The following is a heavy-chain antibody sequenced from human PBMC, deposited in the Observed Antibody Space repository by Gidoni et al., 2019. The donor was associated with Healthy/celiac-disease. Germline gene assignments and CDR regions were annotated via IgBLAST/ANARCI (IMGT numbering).Heavy chain of an antibody. J-gene: IGHJ5*02. CDR1: GFSLSNARMG. Sequence: QVTLKESGPVLVKPTETLTLTCTVSGFSLSNARMGVSWIRQPPGKALEWLAHIFSNDEKSYSTSLKSRLTISKDTSKSQVVLTMTNMDPVDTATYYCARIEGGITIFGVVINGGWFDPWGQGTLVTVSS. D-gene: IGHD3-3*01. V-gene: IGHV2-26*01. CDR3: ARIEGGITIFGVVINGGWFDP. CDR2: IFSNDEK.